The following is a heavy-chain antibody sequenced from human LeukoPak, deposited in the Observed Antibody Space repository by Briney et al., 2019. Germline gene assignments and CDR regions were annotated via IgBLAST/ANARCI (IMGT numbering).Heavy chain of an antibody. CDR1: GGSISSYY. CDR3: ARDRESGMDV. Sequence: SETLSLTCTVSGGSISSYYWSWIRQPPGKGLEWIGYIYYSGSTNYNPSLKSRVTISVDTSKNQFSLKLSSVTAADTAVYYCARDRESGMDVWXQGTTVTVSS. D-gene: IGHD3-10*01. CDR2: IYYSGST. V-gene: IGHV4-59*12. J-gene: IGHJ6*01.